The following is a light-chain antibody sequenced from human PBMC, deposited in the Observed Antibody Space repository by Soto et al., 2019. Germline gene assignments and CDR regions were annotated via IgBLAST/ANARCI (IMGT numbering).Light chain of an antibody. CDR3: QQSYSQPLT. V-gene: IGKV1-39*01. J-gene: IGKJ4*01. Sequence: DIQMTQPPSSLSASVGDRITITCRASQSINTFLNWYQQKPRKAPKLLIYAASSLQRGVPSRFSGSGSETVFTLTITSLQPADFATYYCQQSYSQPLTFGGGTKVEMK. CDR1: QSINTF. CDR2: AAS.